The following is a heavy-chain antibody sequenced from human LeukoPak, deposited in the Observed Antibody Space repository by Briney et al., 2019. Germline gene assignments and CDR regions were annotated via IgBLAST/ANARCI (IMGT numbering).Heavy chain of an antibody. CDR3: AKGGFGDLVDY. CDR1: GFTVSSNY. D-gene: IGHD4-17*01. J-gene: IGHJ4*02. CDR2: ISGSGGST. Sequence: GGSLRLSCAASGFTVSSNYMSWVRQAPGKGLEWVSAISGSGGSTYYADSVKGRFTISRDNSKNTLYLQMSSLRVEDTAVYYCAKGGFGDLVDYWGQGTLVTVSS. V-gene: IGHV3-23*01.